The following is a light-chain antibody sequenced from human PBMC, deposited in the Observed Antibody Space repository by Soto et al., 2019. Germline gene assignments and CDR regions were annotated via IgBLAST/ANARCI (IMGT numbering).Light chain of an antibody. J-gene: IGLJ2*01. CDR1: SSDVGGYNY. CDR3: CSYADNYTLS. Sequence: QSVLTQPRSVSESPGQSVTISCTGASSDVGGYNYVSWYQHHPGKAPKLMIYDVTKRPSGVPDRFSGSKSGNTASLTISGLQAEDEGDYFCCSYADNYTLSFGGGTKLTVL. V-gene: IGLV2-11*01. CDR2: DVT.